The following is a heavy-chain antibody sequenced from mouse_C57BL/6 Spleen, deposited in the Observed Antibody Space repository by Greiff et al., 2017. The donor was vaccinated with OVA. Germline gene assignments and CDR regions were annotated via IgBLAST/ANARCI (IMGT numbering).Heavy chain of an antibody. J-gene: IGHJ2*01. CDR3: ARSLDGYYDFDY. D-gene: IGHD2-3*01. Sequence: QVQLQQSGAELVRPGTSVKVSCKASGYAFTNYLIEWVKQRPGQGLEWIGVINPGSGGTNYNEKFKGKATLTADKSSSTAYMQLSSLTSEDSAVYFCARSLDGYYDFDYWGQGTTLTVSS. CDR2: INPGSGGT. CDR1: GYAFTNYL. V-gene: IGHV1-54*01.